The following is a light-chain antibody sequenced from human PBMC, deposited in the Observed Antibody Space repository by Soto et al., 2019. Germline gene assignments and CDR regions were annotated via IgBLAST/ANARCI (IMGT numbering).Light chain of an antibody. V-gene: IGLV2-14*01. CDR1: SSDVGGYNY. Sequence: QSALTQPASVSGSPGQSITISCTGTSSDVGGYNYVSWYQQHPGKAPKLMIFDVSNRPSGVSNRFSASKSGNTASLTISGLRAEDVGDYYCSSYTISTPHIIFAGGTKLTVL. CDR3: SSYTISTPHII. CDR2: DVS. J-gene: IGLJ2*01.